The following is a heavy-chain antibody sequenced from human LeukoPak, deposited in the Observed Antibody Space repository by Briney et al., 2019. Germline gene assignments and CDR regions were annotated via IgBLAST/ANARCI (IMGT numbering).Heavy chain of an antibody. Sequence: SETLSLTCTVSGGSITSHYWSWIRQPPGKGLEWIGYIDHSGSTNYNPFLTSRVTISVDTSKNQFSLKPAYVTAADTAVYYCARDPSGYDYYFDFWGQGSLVTVSS. CDR2: IDHSGST. CDR3: ARDPSGYDYYFDF. V-gene: IGHV4-59*11. D-gene: IGHD5-12*01. CDR1: GGSITSHY. J-gene: IGHJ4*02.